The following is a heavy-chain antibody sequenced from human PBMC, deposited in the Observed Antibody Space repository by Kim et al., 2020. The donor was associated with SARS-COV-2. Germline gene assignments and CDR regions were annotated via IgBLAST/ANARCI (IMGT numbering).Heavy chain of an antibody. Sequence: GGSLRLSCAASGFTFSTYDMNWVRQAPGKGLVWVSYINSDSDTIYYADSVRGRFTISRDNAKNSLYLQMNSLRAEDTALYYCAREGHTDLDYWGQGTLVTVAS. CDR1: GFTFSTYD. CDR3: AREGHTDLDY. V-gene: IGHV3-48*04. J-gene: IGHJ4*02. CDR2: INSDSDTI.